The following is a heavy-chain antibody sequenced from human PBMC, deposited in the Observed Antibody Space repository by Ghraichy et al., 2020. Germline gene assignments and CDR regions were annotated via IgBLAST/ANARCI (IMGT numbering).Heavy chain of an antibody. CDR2: IHSGGAT. CDR1: GITVSSNY. D-gene: IGHD3-16*01. Sequence: GGSLRLSCAVSGITVSSNYMYWVRQAPGTGLGWVSVIHSGGATYYADSVKGRFSMSRDNSKNTLYLQMNNLRAEDTAVYFCARDGGGSGIDLDYWGQGTLVTVSS. V-gene: IGHV3-66*01. CDR3: ARDGGGSGIDLDY. J-gene: IGHJ4*02.